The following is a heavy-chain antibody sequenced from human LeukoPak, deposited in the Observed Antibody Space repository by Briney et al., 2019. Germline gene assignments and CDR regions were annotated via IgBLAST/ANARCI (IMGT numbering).Heavy chain of an antibody. CDR3: AKVPIVVVPAAIGWFDP. CDR1: GFTFGSYA. CDR2: ISGSGGST. V-gene: IGHV3-23*01. D-gene: IGHD2-2*01. J-gene: IGHJ5*02. Sequence: GGSLRLSCAASGFTFGSYAMSWVRQAPGKGLEWVSAISGSGGSTYYADSVKGRFTISRDNSKNTLYLQMNSLRAEDTAVYYCAKVPIVVVPAAIGWFDPWGQGTLVTVSS.